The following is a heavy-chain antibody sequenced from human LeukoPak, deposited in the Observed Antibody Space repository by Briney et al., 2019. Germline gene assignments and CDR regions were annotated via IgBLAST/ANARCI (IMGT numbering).Heavy chain of an antibody. CDR3: AKEKEDKYYYDSSGYWDYYYYMDV. D-gene: IGHD3-22*01. V-gene: IGHV4-4*02. CDR2: IHHRGGT. Sequence: PSGTLSLTCAVSGGSISSDNWWSWVRQPPGKRLEWIGEIHHRGGTNYNPSLQSRVTISVDKSNNHFSLRLTSVTAADTAVYYCAKEKEDKYYYDSSGYWDYYYYMDVWGKGTTVTVSS. J-gene: IGHJ6*03. CDR1: GGSISSDNW.